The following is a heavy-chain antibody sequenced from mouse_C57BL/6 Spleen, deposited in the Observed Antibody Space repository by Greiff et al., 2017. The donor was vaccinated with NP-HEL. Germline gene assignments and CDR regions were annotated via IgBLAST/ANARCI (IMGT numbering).Heavy chain of an antibody. CDR1: GFTFSSYT. Sequence: EVMLVESGGGLVKPGGSLKLSCAASGFTFSSYTMSWVRQTPEKRLEWVATISGGGGNTYYPDSVKGRFTISRDNAKNTLYLQMSSLRSEDTALYYCARLVGRGGYFDYWGQGTTLTVSS. CDR2: ISGGGGNT. CDR3: ARLVGRGGYFDY. D-gene: IGHD1-1*02. J-gene: IGHJ2*01. V-gene: IGHV5-9*01.